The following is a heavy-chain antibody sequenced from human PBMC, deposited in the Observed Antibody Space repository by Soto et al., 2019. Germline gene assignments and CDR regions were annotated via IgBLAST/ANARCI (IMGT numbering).Heavy chain of an antibody. CDR1: GGSISSSNW. Sequence: SETLSLTCAVSGGSISSSNWWSWVRQPPVKGLEWIGEIYHSGSTNYNPSLKSRVTISVDKSKNQFSLKLSSVTAADTAVYYCARVFPTYCSSTSCYGERIGWFDPWGQGTLVTVSS. CDR3: ARVFPTYCSSTSCYGERIGWFDP. V-gene: IGHV4-4*02. CDR2: IYHSGST. J-gene: IGHJ5*02. D-gene: IGHD2-2*01.